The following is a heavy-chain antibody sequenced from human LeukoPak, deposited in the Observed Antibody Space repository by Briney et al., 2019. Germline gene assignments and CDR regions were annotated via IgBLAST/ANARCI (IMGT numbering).Heavy chain of an antibody. CDR1: GGSISSGDCY. D-gene: IGHD3-10*01. J-gene: IGHJ5*02. Sequence: PSQTLSLTCTVSGGSISSGDCYWSWIRQPPGKGLEWIGYIYYSGSTYYNPSLKSRVTISVDTSKNQFSLKLSSVTAADTAVYYCARSPPSDPNWFDPWGQGTLVTVSS. CDR2: IYYSGST. CDR3: ARSPPSDPNWFDP. V-gene: IGHV4-30-4*01.